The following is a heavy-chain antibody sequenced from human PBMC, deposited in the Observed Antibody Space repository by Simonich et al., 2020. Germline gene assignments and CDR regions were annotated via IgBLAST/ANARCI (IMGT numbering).Heavy chain of an antibody. CDR3: TRPDYGGNYYYYYMDV. D-gene: IGHD2-15*01. J-gene: IGHJ6*03. V-gene: IGHV3-73*02. CDR1: GFTFSGSA. Sequence: EVQLVESGGGLVQPGGSLKLSCAASGFTFSGSAMNWVRQASGKGLGWVGRIRSKDNSYATAYAASVKGRFTISRDDSKNTAYLQMNSLKTEDTAVYYCTRPDYGGNYYYYYMDVWGKGTTVTVSS. CDR2: IRSKDNSYAT.